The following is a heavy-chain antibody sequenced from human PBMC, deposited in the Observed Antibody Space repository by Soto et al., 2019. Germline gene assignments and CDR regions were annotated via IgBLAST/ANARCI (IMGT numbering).Heavy chain of an antibody. J-gene: IGHJ4*02. CDR1: GFTFTSYA. CDR3: ANGYCDYVGEYGY. CDR2: IGGSGGTT. V-gene: IGHV3-23*01. D-gene: IGHD4-17*01. Sequence: EVQLLESGGGLVQPGGSLRLSCAASGFTFTSYAMSWFRKAPGKGLEWVSTIGGSGGTTYYADSVKGRFTISRDNSKNTVYLQMDSLRAEDTAVYYCANGYCDYVGEYGYWGQGTLVTVSS.